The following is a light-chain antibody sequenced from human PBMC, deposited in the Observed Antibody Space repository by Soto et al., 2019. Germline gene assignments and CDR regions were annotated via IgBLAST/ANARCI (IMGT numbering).Light chain of an antibody. J-gene: IGKJ1*01. CDR3: HQFQNSPCT. CDR2: GTS. V-gene: IGKV3-20*01. Sequence: VMTKSTATLSLSPGERAALACRASQSVSSSYLAWYQQKPGQAPRLLIFGTSSRATGIPDRFSGSGSGTHFTLTINRLEPEDVAVYYCHQFQNSPCTSRDGTKVDIK. CDR1: QSVSSSY.